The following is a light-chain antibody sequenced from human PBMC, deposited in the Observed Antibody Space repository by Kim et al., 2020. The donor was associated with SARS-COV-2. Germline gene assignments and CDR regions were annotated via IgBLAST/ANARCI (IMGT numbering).Light chain of an antibody. V-gene: IGKV3-11*01. J-gene: IGKJ5*01. Sequence: EVVLTQSPATLSLSPGERATLSCRASQSVSSYLAWYQQKPGQAPRLLIYDASNRASGIPARFSGSGSGTDFTLTISSLEPEDFAVYYCQQRNTWPTCTFGQGTRLEIK. CDR1: QSVSSY. CDR3: QQRNTWPTCT. CDR2: DAS.